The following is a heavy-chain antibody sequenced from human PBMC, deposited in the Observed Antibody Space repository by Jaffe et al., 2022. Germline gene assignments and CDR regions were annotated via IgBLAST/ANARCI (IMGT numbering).Heavy chain of an antibody. V-gene: IGHV4-61*02. CDR1: GGSLSSDRYY. D-gene: IGHD3-22*01. CDR2: IYANGNT. Sequence: QVQLQESGPGLVKPSQTLSLTCTVSGGSLSSDRYYWSWIRQPAGKGLEWIGRIYANGNTNYNPSLKSRVSISIATSKNQFSLNLSSVTAADTAVYYCVGDSSGYDQDAFHVWGQGTMVTISS. CDR3: VGDSSGYDQDAFHV. J-gene: IGHJ3*01.